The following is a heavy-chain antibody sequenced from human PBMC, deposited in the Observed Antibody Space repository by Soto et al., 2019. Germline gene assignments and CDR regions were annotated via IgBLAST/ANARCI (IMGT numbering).Heavy chain of an antibody. V-gene: IGHV3-30-3*01. CDR1: GFTFSSYA. CDR3: ARTPRIAVAGNEYFQH. CDR2: ISYDGSNK. D-gene: IGHD6-19*01. J-gene: IGHJ1*01. Sequence: PGGSLRLSCAASGFTFSSYAMHWVRQAPGKGLEWVAVISYDGSNKYYADSVKGRFTISRDNSKNTLYLQMNSLRAEDTAVYYCARTPRIAVAGNEYFQHWGQGTLVTVSS.